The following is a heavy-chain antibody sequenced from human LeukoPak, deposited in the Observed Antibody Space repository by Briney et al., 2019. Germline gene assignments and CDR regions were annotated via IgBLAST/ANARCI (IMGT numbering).Heavy chain of an antibody. CDR3: LRDAQRPRLTPDY. J-gene: IGHJ4*02. CDR2: ISTYNGDT. Sequence: EASVKVSCKASGYTFNTYGISWVRQAPGQGLEWMGWISTYNGDTSYVQNLQGRVTMTTDTSTNTAYMELMSLRSDDTAVYYCLRDAQRPRLTPDYWGQGTLVTVSS. CDR1: GYTFNTYG. D-gene: IGHD6-25*01. V-gene: IGHV1-18*01.